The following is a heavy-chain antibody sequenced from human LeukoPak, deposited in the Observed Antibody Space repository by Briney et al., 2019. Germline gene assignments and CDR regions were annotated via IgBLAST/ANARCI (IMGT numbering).Heavy chain of an antibody. Sequence: PGGSLRLSCAASGLTFSNYAMSWVRQPPGKGLEWIGSIYYSGSTYYNPSLKSRVTISVDTSKNQFSLELSSVTAADTAVYYCARRVSGITMIVVARGSFDYWGQGTLVTVSS. CDR1: GLTFSNYA. V-gene: IGHV4-39*01. J-gene: IGHJ4*02. CDR3: ARRVSGITMIVVARGSFDY. CDR2: IYYSGST. D-gene: IGHD3-22*01.